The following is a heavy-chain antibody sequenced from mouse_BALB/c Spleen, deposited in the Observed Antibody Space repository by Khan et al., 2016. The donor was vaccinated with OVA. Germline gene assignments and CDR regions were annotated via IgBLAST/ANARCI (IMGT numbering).Heavy chain of an antibody. V-gene: IGHV3-8*02. Sequence: VQLEESGSTLVKPSQTLSLTCSVTGDSITSGYWNWIRKFPGNKLEYMGYISYSGSTYYNPSLKSRISITRDTSKNQFYLQLNSVTTEDTATYYCARWNYRYDGYFDYWGQGTTLTVSS. J-gene: IGHJ2*01. CDR3: ARWNYRYDGYFDY. CDR1: GDSITSGY. CDR2: ISYSGST. D-gene: IGHD2-14*01.